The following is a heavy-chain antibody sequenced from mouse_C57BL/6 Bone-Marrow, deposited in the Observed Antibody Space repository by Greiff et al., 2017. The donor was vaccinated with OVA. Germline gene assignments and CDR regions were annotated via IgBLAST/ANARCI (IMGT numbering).Heavy chain of an antibody. CDR2: IYPGDGDT. CDR1: GYAFSSSW. Sequence: VHLVESGPELVKPGASVKISCKASGYAFSSSWMNWVKQRPGKGLEWIGRIYPGDGDTNYNGKFKGKATLTADKSSSTAYMQLSSLTSEDSAVYFCARGGYGSPWFAYWGQGTLVTVSA. V-gene: IGHV1-82*01. CDR3: ARGGYGSPWFAY. D-gene: IGHD1-1*01. J-gene: IGHJ3*01.